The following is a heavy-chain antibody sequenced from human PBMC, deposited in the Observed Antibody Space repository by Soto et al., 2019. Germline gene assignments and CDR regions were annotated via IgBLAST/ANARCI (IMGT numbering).Heavy chain of an antibody. CDR2: ISAYNGNT. J-gene: IGHJ3*01. CDR1: GYTFTSYG. V-gene: IGHV1-18*01. Sequence: SCKASGYTFTSYGISWLRQAPGQGLERMGWISAYNGNTNYEQKLQGRVTMTTDTSTRTHYMELTSLRSGDTAVYCGGRDNGGYRYGYDAFGVWGQGTMVTVSS. D-gene: IGHD5-18*01. CDR3: GRDNGGYRYGYDAFGV.